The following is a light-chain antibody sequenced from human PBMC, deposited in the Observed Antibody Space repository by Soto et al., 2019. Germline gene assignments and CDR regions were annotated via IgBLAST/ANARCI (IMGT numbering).Light chain of an antibody. J-gene: IGLJ2*01. CDR1: NSDVGAYNY. CDR3: ISYTSGGTVV. Sequence: QSALTQSASVSGSPGQSLTISCTGTNSDVGAYNYVSWYQQHPGKPPKLVIYQVTNRPSGVSDRFSGSKSGSTASLTISGLQAEDEADYYCISYTSGGTVVFGGGTQLTVL. CDR2: QVT. V-gene: IGLV2-14*01.